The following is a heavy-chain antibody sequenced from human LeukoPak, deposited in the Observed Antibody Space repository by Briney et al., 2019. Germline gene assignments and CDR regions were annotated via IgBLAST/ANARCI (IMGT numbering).Heavy chain of an antibody. V-gene: IGHV4-34*01. CDR2: VNHSGST. CDR1: GGSFSGYY. J-gene: IGHJ4*02. Sequence: SETLSLTCAVYGGSFSGYYWSWIRQPPGKGLEWIGEVNHSGSTNYNPSLKSRVTISVDTSKNQFSLKLSSVTPADTAVYYCARASGWLQDFDYWGQGTLVTVSS. D-gene: IGHD5-24*01. CDR3: ARASGWLQDFDY.